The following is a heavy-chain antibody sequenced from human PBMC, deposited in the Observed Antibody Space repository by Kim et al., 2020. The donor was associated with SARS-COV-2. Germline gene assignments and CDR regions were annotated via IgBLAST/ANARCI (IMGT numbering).Heavy chain of an antibody. D-gene: IGHD2-15*01. CDR2: IYYSGST. V-gene: IGHV4-59*08. J-gene: IGHJ5*02. Sequence: SETLSLTCTVSGGSISSYYWSWIRQPPGKGLEWIGYIYYSGSTNYNPSLKSRVTISVDTSKNQFSLKLSSVTAADTAVYYCARSLSLGYCSGGSCYPRKLFDPWGQGTLVTVSS. CDR3: ARSLSLGYCSGGSCYPRKLFDP. CDR1: GGSISSYY.